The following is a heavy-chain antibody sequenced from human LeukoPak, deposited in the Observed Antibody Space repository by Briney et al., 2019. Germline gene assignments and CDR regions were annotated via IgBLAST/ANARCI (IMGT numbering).Heavy chain of an antibody. J-gene: IGHJ5*02. V-gene: IGHV4-39*01. CDR1: GGSISSSSYY. Sequence: PSETLSLTCTVSGGSISSSSYYWGWIRQPPGKGLEWIGSIYYSGSTYYNPSLKSRVTISVDTSKNQFSLKLSSVTAADTAVYYCARGVAVVPAAINWFDPWGQGTLVTVSS. D-gene: IGHD2-2*01. CDR2: IYYSGST. CDR3: ARGVAVVPAAINWFDP.